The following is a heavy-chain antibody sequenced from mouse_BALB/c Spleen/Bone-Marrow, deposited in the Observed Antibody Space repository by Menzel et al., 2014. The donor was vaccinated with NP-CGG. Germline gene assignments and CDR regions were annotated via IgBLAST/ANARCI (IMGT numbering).Heavy chain of an antibody. CDR2: SRNKAKYYTT. D-gene: IGHD2-10*02. CDR1: GFTFSDFY. V-gene: IGHV7-1*02. J-gene: IGHJ3*01. Sequence: EVQVVESGGGLVQPGDSLRLSCATSGFTFSDFYMDWVRQPPGKRLEWIAASRNKAKYYTTEYSASVKGRFIVSTDTSQRVLFLQRSAQRAEDTAIYYCARDVGYGNYFVYWGQGTLVTVSA. CDR3: ARDVGYGNYFVY.